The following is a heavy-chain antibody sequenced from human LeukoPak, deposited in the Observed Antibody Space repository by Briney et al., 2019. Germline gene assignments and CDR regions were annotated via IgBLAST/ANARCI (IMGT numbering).Heavy chain of an antibody. V-gene: IGHV3-30*02. Sequence: GGSLRPSCAASGFTFSSYGMHWVRQAPGKGLEWVAFIRYDGSNKYYADSVKGRFTISRDNSKSTLYLQMNSLRAEDTAVFYCAKERFYGAATHAFDIWGQGTMVTVSS. CDR1: GFTFSSYG. J-gene: IGHJ3*02. CDR2: IRYDGSNK. CDR3: AKERFYGAATHAFDI. D-gene: IGHD4-17*01.